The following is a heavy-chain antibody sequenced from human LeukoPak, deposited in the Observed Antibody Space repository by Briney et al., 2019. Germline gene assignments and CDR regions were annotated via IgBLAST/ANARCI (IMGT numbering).Heavy chain of an antibody. CDR1: GGSISRGDYY. CDR3: ARPYYYDSRIDP. V-gene: IGHV4-30-4*01. CDR2: FYYSGST. Sequence: PSETLSLTCTVSGGSISRGDYYWSWIRQPPGKGLEGIGYFYYSGSTYYNPSLKSRITVSVDTSKNLFSLKLSSVTPADTAVYYCARPYYYDSRIDPWGQGTLVTVSS. D-gene: IGHD3-22*01. J-gene: IGHJ5*02.